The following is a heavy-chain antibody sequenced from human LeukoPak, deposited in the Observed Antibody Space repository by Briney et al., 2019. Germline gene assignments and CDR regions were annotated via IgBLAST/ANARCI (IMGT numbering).Heavy chain of an antibody. CDR2: INSDGTDT. V-gene: IGHV3-74*01. CDR1: GFTFTTYW. D-gene: IGHD3-10*02. Sequence: GGSLRLSCAASGFTFTTYWMHWVRQAPGKGLVWVSRINSDGTDTNYADSVKGRFTISRDNAKNTLYLQMNSLRAEDTAVYYCTRDLRMDYYYVDYYYYGMDVWGQGTTVTVSS. J-gene: IGHJ6*02. CDR3: TRDLRMDYYYVDYYYYGMDV.